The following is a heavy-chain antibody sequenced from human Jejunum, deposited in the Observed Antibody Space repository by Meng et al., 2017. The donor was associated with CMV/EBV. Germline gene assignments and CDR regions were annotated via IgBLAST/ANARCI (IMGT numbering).Heavy chain of an antibody. J-gene: IGHJ4*02. CDR1: GNTFDSNT. CDR2: IIVIFGTP. CDR3: ARGPSYYDIIF. V-gene: IGHV1-69*05. D-gene: IGHD3-10*01. Sequence: CKTSGNTFDSNTIAWVRQAPGQGLEWLGGIIVIFGTPNYAQNFQGRVTITTDEAASTTYMEMNNLRSEDTAVYFCARGPSYYDIIFWGPGTLVTVSS.